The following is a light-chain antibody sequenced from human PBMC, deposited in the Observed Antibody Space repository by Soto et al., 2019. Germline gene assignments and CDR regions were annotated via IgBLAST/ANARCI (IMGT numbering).Light chain of an antibody. Sequence: EIVLTQSPGTLSLSPGDRATLSCRASQSVTSSYLAWFQQQPGQAPRLLIYEASSRATGIPDRFSGSGSGTDFTLTINRLEPEDFAVYSCHQYGSSPLTFGQGTKLEIK. J-gene: IGKJ2*01. CDR1: QSVTSSY. V-gene: IGKV3-20*01. CDR2: EAS. CDR3: HQYGSSPLT.